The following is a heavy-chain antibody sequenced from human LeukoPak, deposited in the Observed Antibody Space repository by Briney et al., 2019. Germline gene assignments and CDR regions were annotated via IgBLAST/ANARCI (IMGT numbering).Heavy chain of an antibody. CDR3: ARGNSPMVGRYYLDL. J-gene: IGHJ4*02. CDR1: GFTFSNYG. CDR2: VRSDGDIK. Sequence: GGSLRLSCAASGFTFSNYGMHWVRQAPGKGLEWVAFVRSDGDIKYYADSVKGRFTISRGNSRTTLYLQMNSLRAEDTAVYYCARGNSPMVGRYYLDLWGQGTLVTVSS. D-gene: IGHD4/OR15-4a*01. V-gene: IGHV3-30*02.